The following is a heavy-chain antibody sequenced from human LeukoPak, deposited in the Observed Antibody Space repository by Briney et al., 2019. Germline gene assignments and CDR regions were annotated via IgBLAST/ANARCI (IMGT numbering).Heavy chain of an antibody. D-gene: IGHD2-21*02. CDR2: ISYDGTNK. Sequence: GGSLRLSCAASGFTFTNYAIHWVRQAPGKGLEWVAVISYDGTNKYYADSVKGRFTISRDNSKNTLSLQMNSLRAEDTALYYCARGFVLGAAKNYFDYWGQGALVTVSS. CDR1: GFTFTNYA. CDR3: ARGFVLGAAKNYFDY. J-gene: IGHJ4*02. V-gene: IGHV3-30-3*01.